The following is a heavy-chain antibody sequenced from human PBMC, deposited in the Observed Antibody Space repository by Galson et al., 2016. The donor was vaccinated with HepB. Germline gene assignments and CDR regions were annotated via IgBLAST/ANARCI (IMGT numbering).Heavy chain of an antibody. CDR3: GRDYPTMTDRYPYHVDV. CDR2: ITETGSFA. Sequence: SLRLSCAASGFTLSSSTMTWVRQAPGRGLEWVSAITETGSFAYYADSVRGRFTLSRDTSKNTVYLQMNYLRADDTALYYCGRDYPTMTDRYPYHVDVWARGPRSPSPQ. CDR1: GFTLSSST. V-gene: IGHV3-23*01. J-gene: IGHJ6*04. D-gene: IGHD4-17*01.